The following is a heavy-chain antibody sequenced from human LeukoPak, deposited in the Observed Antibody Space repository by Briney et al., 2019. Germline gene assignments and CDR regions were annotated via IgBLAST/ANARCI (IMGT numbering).Heavy chain of an antibody. D-gene: IGHD4-17*01. V-gene: IGHV3-23*01. Sequence: GGSLRLSCAASGFTFSNYALTWVRQAPGRGLEWVSSISGAGPYYADSVKGRFSISRDNYKNTLYLQMSSLRAEDTAVYYCARDPNGNYVGAFDFQRWGQGALVTVSS. CDR3: ARDPNGNYVGAFDFQR. CDR2: ISGAGP. J-gene: IGHJ1*01. CDR1: GFTFSNYA.